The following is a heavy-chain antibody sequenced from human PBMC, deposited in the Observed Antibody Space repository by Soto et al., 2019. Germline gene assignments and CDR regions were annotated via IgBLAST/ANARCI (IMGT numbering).Heavy chain of an antibody. CDR1: GFTFSDYT. Sequence: EVQLLESGGGLVQPGGSLTLSCAASGFTFSDYTMTWVRQAPGKVLECISVILSYYNTYYAGSVRGRFTISRDNSKNTLYLEMNSLRAEDTAVYYCARRTSGYFGYWGQGALVTVSS. CDR3: ARRTSGYFGY. D-gene: IGHD6-19*01. J-gene: IGHJ4*02. V-gene: IGHV3-23*03. CDR2: ILSYYNT.